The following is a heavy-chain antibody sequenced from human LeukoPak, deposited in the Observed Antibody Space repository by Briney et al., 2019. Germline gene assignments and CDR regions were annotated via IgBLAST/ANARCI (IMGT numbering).Heavy chain of an antibody. J-gene: IGHJ4*02. D-gene: IGHD1-26*01. V-gene: IGHV4-39*07. CDR1: GGSISSRGYY. Sequence: SETLSLTCTVSGGSISSRGYYWGWIRQPPGKGLEWIGTIYYSGATYNNPVLNSRVTISVDTSKNQFSLKVNSVTAADTAVYYCARGGGSRISWNQHSEWGQGTLVTVSS. CDR3: ARGGGSRISWNQHSE. CDR2: IYYSGAT.